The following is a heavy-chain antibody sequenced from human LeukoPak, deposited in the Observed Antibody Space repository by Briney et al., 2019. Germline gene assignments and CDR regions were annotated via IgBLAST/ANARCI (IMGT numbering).Heavy chain of an antibody. Sequence: PSETLSLTCAVSGYSISSGYYWSWIRQPPGKGLEWIGYIYYSGSTNYNPSLKSRVTISVDTSKNQFSLKLSSVTAADTAVYYCARGLSGYSYGYDYYYMDVWGKGTTVTVS. V-gene: IGHV4-61*01. D-gene: IGHD5-18*01. CDR3: ARGLSGYSYGYDYYYMDV. CDR1: GYSISSGYY. J-gene: IGHJ6*03. CDR2: IYYSGST.